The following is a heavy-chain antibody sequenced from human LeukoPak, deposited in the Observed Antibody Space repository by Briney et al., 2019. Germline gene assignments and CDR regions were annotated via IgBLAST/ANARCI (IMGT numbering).Heavy chain of an antibody. Sequence: PGGSLRLSCAASGFTFSSYSMNWVRQAPGKGLEWVSSSSSSSSYIYYADSVKGRFTISRDNAKNSLYLQMNSLGAEDTAVYYCASLDGSGSYSGNYYYGMDVWGQGTTVTVSS. CDR2: SSSSSSYI. D-gene: IGHD3-10*01. CDR3: ASLDGSGSYSGNYYYGMDV. CDR1: GFTFSSYS. J-gene: IGHJ6*02. V-gene: IGHV3-21*01.